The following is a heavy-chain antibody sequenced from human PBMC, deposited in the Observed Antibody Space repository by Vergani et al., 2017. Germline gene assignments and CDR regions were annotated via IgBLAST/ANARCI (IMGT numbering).Heavy chain of an antibody. D-gene: IGHD6-13*01. V-gene: IGHV3-21*01. CDR2: ISSSSSYI. J-gene: IGHJ4*02. CDR1: GFTFSSYS. CDR3: ARDGSSSWSSKPGGDYYFDY. Sequence: EVQLVESGGGLVKPGGSLRLSCAASGFTFSSYSMNWVRQAPGKGLEWVSSISSSSSYIYYADSVKGRFTISSDNAKNALYLQMNSLRAEDTAVYYWARDGSSSWSSKPGGDYYFDYWGQGTLVTVSS.